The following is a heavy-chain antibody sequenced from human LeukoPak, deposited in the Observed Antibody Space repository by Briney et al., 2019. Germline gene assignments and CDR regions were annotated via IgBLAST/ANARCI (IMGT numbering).Heavy chain of an antibody. D-gene: IGHD5-18*01. Sequence: PGRSLRLSCAASGFTFDDYAMHWVRQAPGKGLEWVSGISWNSGSIGYADSVKGRFTISRDNAKNSLYLQMNSLRAEDTAVYYCARDSGYGGYSYGYLVYWGQGTLVTVSS. CDR2: ISWNSGSI. CDR1: GFTFDDYA. V-gene: IGHV3-9*01. CDR3: ARDSGYGGYSYGYLVY. J-gene: IGHJ4*02.